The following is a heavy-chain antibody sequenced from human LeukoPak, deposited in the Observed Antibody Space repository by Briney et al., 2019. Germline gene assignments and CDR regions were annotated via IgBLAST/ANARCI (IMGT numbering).Heavy chain of an antibody. CDR3: AKALWLPRVNYYFGMDV. Sequence: PGGSLRLSCAASGFTFNSYAMSWVRQAPGKGLEWVSAISGSGGNTQYADSVKGRFTISRDNSKNTLYLQMNSVRAEDTAVYYCAKALWLPRVNYYFGMDVWGQGTTVTVSS. D-gene: IGHD5-24*01. J-gene: IGHJ6*02. CDR2: ISGSGGNT. V-gene: IGHV3-23*01. CDR1: GFTFNSYA.